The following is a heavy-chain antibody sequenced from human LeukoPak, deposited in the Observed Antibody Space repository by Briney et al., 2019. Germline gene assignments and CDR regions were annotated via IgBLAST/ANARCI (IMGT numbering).Heavy chain of an antibody. D-gene: IGHD3-10*01. CDR3: AKSGSGTYYNPDFDY. V-gene: IGHV3-23*01. CDR1: GFTFSSYA. J-gene: IGHJ4*02. Sequence: PGGSLRLSCAASGFTFSSYAMTWVRQAPGKGLEWVSGISKSGVSTDYAHSVKGRFTISRDNSKNTLYLQMNSLRAEDTAVYYCAKSGSGTYYNPDFDYWGQGTLVTVSS. CDR2: ISKSGVST.